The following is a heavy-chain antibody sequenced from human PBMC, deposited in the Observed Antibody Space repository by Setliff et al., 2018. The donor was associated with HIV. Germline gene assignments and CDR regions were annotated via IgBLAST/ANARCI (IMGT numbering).Heavy chain of an antibody. Sequence: GGSLRLSCAASGFTFSSYAMSWVRQAPGKGLEWVSFIYSGGSSTYYADSVKGRFSISRDSSKNALFLQMSSLRAEDTAVYYCARVRLYNSALDYWGQGTLVTVSS. CDR2: IYSGGSST. CDR1: GFTFSSYA. CDR3: ARVRLYNSALDY. D-gene: IGHD3-22*01. V-gene: IGHV3-23*03. J-gene: IGHJ4*02.